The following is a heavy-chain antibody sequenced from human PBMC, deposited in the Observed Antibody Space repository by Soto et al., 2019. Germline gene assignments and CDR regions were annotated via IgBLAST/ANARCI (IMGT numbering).Heavy chain of an antibody. Sequence: QVQLQESGPGLGKVSETLSLTCTVSGGSINSYYWSWVRQPPGKGLEWVSDIDYSGRTNYNPPLKTRLTISVDTSKHQLSLKVSSVTAADTAVYYCAREIRLVGVTGWFDPWGQGTLVTVSS. V-gene: IGHV4-59*01. CDR3: AREIRLVGVTGWFDP. J-gene: IGHJ5*02. CDR1: GGSINSYY. CDR2: IDYSGRT. D-gene: IGHD1-26*01.